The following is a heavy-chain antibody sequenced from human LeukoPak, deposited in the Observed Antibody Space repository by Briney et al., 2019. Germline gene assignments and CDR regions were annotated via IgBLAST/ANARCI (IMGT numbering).Heavy chain of an antibody. CDR3: ATNQWPAPPPDF. CDR1: GFTFSKYW. D-gene: IGHD6-19*01. Sequence: GGSLRLSCAASGFTFSKYWMLWVRQAPGKGLESVSRINTDGTVTTYADSVKGRFTVSRDNADNTMFLQMNSVRDEDTAVYYCATNQWPAPPPDFWGQGTPVTVSS. V-gene: IGHV3-74*01. CDR2: INTDGTVT. J-gene: IGHJ4*02.